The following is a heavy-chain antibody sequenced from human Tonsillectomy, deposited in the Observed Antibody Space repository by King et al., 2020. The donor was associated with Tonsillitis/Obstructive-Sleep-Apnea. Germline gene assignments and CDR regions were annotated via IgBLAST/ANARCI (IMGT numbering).Heavy chain of an antibody. D-gene: IGHD2-15*01. V-gene: IGHV4-59*01. CDR3: ARAYCSGGSCYVNAFDI. CDR1: GGSISSYY. CDR2: IYYSGST. Sequence: VQLQESGPGLVKPSETLSLTCTVSGGSISSYYWSWIRPPPGKGLEWIGYIYYSGSTNYNPSLKSRVTISVDTSKNQFSLKLSSVTAADTAVYYCARAYCSGGSCYVNAFDIWGQGTMVTVSS. J-gene: IGHJ3*02.